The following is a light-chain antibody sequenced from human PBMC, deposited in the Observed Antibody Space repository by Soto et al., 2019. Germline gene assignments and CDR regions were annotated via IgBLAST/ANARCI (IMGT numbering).Light chain of an antibody. J-gene: IGKJ1*01. V-gene: IGKV1-5*01. CDR3: QQYTNTNNPWM. Sequence: IQLTQSPSSLSASVVDRVTITCLASQTISTWMAWYQQKPGKAPKLLVYDASTLQSGVASRFSGSGSGTEFTLIISGLQPDDSATYYCQQYTNTNNPWMFGQGTKV. CDR2: DAS. CDR1: QTISTW.